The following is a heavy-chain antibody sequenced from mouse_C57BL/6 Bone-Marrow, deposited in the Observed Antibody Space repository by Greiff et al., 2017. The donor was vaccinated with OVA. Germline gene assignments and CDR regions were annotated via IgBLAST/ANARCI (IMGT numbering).Heavy chain of an antibody. CDR2: INSDGGST. V-gene: IGHV5-2*01. Sequence: EVKLVESGGGLVQPGESLTLSCESNEYEFPSHDMSWVRKTPEKRLELVAAINSDGGSTYYPDTMERRFIISRDNTKKTLYLQMSSLRSEDTALYYGARHIYGNYWYFDVWGTGTTVTVSS. CDR3: ARHIYGNYWYFDV. CDR1: EYEFPSHD. D-gene: IGHD2-1*01. J-gene: IGHJ1*03.